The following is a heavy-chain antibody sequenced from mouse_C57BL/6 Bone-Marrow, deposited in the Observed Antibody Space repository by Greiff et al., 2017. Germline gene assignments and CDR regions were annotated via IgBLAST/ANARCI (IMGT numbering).Heavy chain of an antibody. CDR1: GYTFTSYG. V-gene: IGHV1-58*01. CDR3: ARWGNYGAWFAY. CDR2: IYLGNGYT. J-gene: IGHJ3*01. Sequence: VQLQQSGAELVRPGSSVKLSCKTSGYTFTSYGINWVKQRPGQGLEWIGYIYLGNGYTEYNEKFKGKATLTSDTSSSTAYMQLSSLTPEDSAVDYCARWGNYGAWFAYWGQGTLVTVSA. D-gene: IGHD2-1*01.